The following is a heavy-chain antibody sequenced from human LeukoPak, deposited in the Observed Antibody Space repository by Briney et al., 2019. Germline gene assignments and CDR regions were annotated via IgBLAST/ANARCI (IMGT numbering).Heavy chain of an antibody. CDR2: MNPNNGNT. Sequence: GASVKVSCKASGYTFTSYDINWVRQAPGQGLEWMGWMNPNNGNTGYAQKFQGRVTITRNASISTAYMELSSLRSEDTAVYYCARGVYYDSSGYYNWGQGTLVTVSS. V-gene: IGHV1-8*03. J-gene: IGHJ4*02. D-gene: IGHD3-22*01. CDR1: GYTFTSYD. CDR3: ARGVYYDSSGYYN.